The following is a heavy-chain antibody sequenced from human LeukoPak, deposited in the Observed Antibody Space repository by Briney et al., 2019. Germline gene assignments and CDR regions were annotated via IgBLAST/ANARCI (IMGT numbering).Heavy chain of an antibody. CDR3: ARPQSSGNYFY. D-gene: IGHD1-26*01. Sequence: SETLSLTCTVSGGSIKSTNTFWGWIRQPPGKGLEWVGSISYGDSAYYNPAHKGRVTISIDTSKNQFSLQLNSVTAADTAVYYCARPQSSGNYFYWGQGTLVTVSS. J-gene: IGHJ4*02. CDR2: ISYGDSA. V-gene: IGHV4-39*01. CDR1: GGSIKSTNTF.